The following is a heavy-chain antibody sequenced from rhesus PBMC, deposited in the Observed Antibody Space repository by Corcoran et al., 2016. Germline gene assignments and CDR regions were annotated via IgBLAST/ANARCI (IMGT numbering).Heavy chain of an antibody. CDR2: INPYNGNT. Sequence: QVQLVQSGAEVKKPGSSVKVYCKASGYTFTAAYMHWVRQAPRHGLEWGGCINPYNGNTKYAQKFQGRVTMTRDTSTSTAYMELSSLRSEDTAVYYCARQGVYSNYDFSYWGQGVLVTVSS. V-gene: IGHV1S2*01. CDR3: ARQGVYSNYDFSY. J-gene: IGHJ4*01. CDR1: GYTFTAAY. D-gene: IGHD4-23*01.